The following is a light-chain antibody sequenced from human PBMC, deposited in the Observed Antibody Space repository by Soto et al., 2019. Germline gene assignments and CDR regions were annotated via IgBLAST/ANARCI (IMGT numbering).Light chain of an antibody. Sequence: DIQLTQSPSSLSASVGDRVTFTCRASQTIRSNLNWYQQKPGKAPKLLIYAASSLHSGVPSRFSGGGFGTDFTLAISSLQPEDFATYYCQQTYSTWTFGQGTKVEIK. J-gene: IGKJ1*01. CDR3: QQTYSTWT. V-gene: IGKV1-39*01. CDR1: QTIRSN. CDR2: AAS.